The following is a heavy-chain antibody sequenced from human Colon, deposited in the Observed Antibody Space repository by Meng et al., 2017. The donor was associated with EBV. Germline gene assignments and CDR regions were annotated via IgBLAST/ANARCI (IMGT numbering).Heavy chain of an antibody. D-gene: IGHD6-19*01. Sequence: LWASGVFTLSVPRPPTGAVLRVSFRGTHSTWIRHPPGKGLEWIGEINHSGSTNYNPSLKSRVTISTDTSKNQFSLKVKSVTAADTAVYFCARLYPPDQWLLTSDTSEYWGQGTLVTVSS. CDR3: ARLYPPDQWLLTSDTSEY. J-gene: IGHJ4*02. V-gene: IGHV4-34*01. CDR2: INHSGST. CDR1: RVSFRGTH.